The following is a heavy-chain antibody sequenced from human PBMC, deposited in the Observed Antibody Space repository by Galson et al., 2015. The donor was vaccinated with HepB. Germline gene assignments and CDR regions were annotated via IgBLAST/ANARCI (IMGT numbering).Heavy chain of an antibody. J-gene: IGHJ4*02. CDR1: GFTFSGSA. D-gene: IGHD3-10*01. CDR2: IRSKANSYAT. CDR3: TSPRGYGSGSYY. Sequence: SLRLSCAASGFTFSGSAMHWVRQASGKGLEWVGRIRSKANSYATTYAASVKGRFTISRDDSKNTAYLQMNSLKTEDTAVYYCTSPRGYGSGSYYWGQGTLVTVSS. V-gene: IGHV3-73*01.